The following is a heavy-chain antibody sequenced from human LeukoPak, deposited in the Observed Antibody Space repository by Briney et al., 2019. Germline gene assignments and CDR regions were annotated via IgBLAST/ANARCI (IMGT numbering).Heavy chain of an antibody. V-gene: IGHV6-1*01. CDR1: GDSVSSNDAS. CDR2: TFYRSKWYY. D-gene: IGHD3-10*01. Sequence: SQTLSLTCAISGDSVSSNDASWNWIRQSPSRGLEWLGRTFYRSKWYYDYEASLKSRITIDPDTSKNQFSLQLNSVTPEDTAMYYCAREVAMIRGVKNWFDRWGQGTLVTVSS. J-gene: IGHJ5*02. CDR3: AREVAMIRGVKNWFDR.